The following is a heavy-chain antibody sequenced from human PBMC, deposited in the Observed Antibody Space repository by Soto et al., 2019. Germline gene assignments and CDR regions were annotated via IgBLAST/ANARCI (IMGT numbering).Heavy chain of an antibody. J-gene: IGHJ3*02. Sequence: QITLKESGPTLVKPTQTLTLTCTFSGISLSTDAVGVAWIRQPPGKALGWLALIYWDDDKRYSPSLKSRLTIIKDTSKNQVVLTMTNMDPVDTATYYCAHRGEVATIISDAFDIWGPGTAVTVSS. D-gene: IGHD5-12*01. CDR1: GISLSTDAVG. CDR3: AHRGEVATIISDAFDI. V-gene: IGHV2-5*02. CDR2: IYWDDDK.